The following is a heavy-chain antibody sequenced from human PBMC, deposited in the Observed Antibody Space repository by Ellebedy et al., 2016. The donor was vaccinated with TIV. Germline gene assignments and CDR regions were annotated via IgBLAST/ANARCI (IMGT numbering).Heavy chain of an antibody. CDR1: GFTFSSYD. J-gene: IGHJ6*02. CDR3: ARKPLYYYGMDV. Sequence: GGSLRLSCAASGFTFSSYDMHWVRQATEKGLEWVSGITTAGATYFPGSVKGRFTISRENAKNSLYLQMNSLRAGDTAVYYCARKPLYYYGMDVWGQGTTVTVSS. V-gene: IGHV3-13*01. CDR2: ITTAGAT.